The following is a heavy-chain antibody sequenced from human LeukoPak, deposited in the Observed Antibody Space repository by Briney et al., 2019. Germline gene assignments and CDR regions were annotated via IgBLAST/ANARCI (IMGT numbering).Heavy chain of an antibody. CDR2: INPNSGGT. J-gene: IGHJ4*02. CDR3: ARALYSSGWYAFDY. CDR1: GYTFTGYY. V-gene: IGHV1-2*02. Sequence: GASVKVSCKASGYTFTGYYMHWVRQAPGQGLEWMGWINPNSGGTNYAQKFQGRVTMTRDTSISTVYMELSRLRSDDTAVYYCARALYSSGWYAFDYWGQGTLVTVSS. D-gene: IGHD6-19*01.